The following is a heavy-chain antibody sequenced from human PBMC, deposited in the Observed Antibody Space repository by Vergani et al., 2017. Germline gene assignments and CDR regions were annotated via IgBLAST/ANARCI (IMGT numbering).Heavy chain of an antibody. CDR2: ISSSSSYI. J-gene: IGHJ4*02. V-gene: IGHV3-21*01. D-gene: IGHD4-17*01. CDR1: GFTFSSYS. Sequence: EVQLLESGGGLVQPGGSLRLSCAASGFTFSSYSMNWVRQAPGKGLEWVSSISSSSSYIYYADSVKGRFTISRDNAKNSLYLQMNSLRAEDTAVYYCASDGDYVDSYFDYWGQGTLVTVSS. CDR3: ASDGDYVDSYFDY.